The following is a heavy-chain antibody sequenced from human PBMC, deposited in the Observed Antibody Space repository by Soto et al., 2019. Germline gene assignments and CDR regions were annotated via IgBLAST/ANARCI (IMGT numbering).Heavy chain of an antibody. J-gene: IGHJ4*02. CDR2: ISSSSSYT. D-gene: IGHD3-22*01. CDR3: ARGPYYYDSSGYYPPFDY. V-gene: IGHV3-11*06. CDR1: GFTFSDYY. Sequence: QVQLVESGGGLVKPGGSLRLSCAASGFTFSDYYMSWIRQAPGKGLEWVSYISSSSSYTNYADSVKGRFTISRDNAKNSLYLQMNSLRAEDTAVYYCARGPYYYDSSGYYPPFDYWGQGTLVTVSS.